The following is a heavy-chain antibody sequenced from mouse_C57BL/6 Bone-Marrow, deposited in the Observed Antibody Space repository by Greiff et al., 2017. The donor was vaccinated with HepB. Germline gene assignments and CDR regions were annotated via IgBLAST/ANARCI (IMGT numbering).Heavy chain of an antibody. J-gene: IGHJ2*01. CDR3: DSYDYDTHFDC. CDR1: GFNIKNTY. CDR2: IDPANGNT. D-gene: IGHD2-4*01. Sequence: EVHLVESVAELVRPGASVKLSCTASGFNIKNTYMHWVKQMPEQGLEWIGRIDPANGNTKYDSKFQVKATITVDTSSNTAYLQLISLTSEDTAIYYCDSYDYDTHFDCWGQGATLTVAS. V-gene: IGHV14-3*01.